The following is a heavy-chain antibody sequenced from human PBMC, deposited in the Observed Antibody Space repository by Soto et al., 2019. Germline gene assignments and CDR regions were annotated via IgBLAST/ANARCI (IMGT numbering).Heavy chain of an antibody. D-gene: IGHD3-3*01. CDR1: GFTFSSYG. Sequence: GGSLRLSCAASGFTFSSYGMHWVRQAPGKGLEWVAVIWYDGSNKYYADSVKGRFTISRDNSKNTLYLQMNSLRAEDTAVYYCARGRYYDFWSGSEDTPNFDYWGQGTLVTVSS. J-gene: IGHJ4*02. CDR2: IWYDGSNK. CDR3: ARGRYYDFWSGSEDTPNFDY. V-gene: IGHV3-33*01.